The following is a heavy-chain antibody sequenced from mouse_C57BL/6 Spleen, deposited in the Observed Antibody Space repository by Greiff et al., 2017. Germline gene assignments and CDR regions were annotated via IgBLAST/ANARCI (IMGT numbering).Heavy chain of an antibody. CDR3: TDLDDYFDY. CDR2: TRLKSDNYAT. V-gene: IGHV6-3*01. CDR1: GFTFSNYW. J-gene: IGHJ2*01. Sequence: EVKVVESGGGLVQPGGSMKLSCVASGFTFSNYWMNWVRQSPEKGLEWVAQTRLKSDNYATHYAESVKGRFTISRDDSKSSVYQQMNNLRAENTGIYYCTDLDDYFDYWGQGTTLTVSS. D-gene: IGHD2-3*01.